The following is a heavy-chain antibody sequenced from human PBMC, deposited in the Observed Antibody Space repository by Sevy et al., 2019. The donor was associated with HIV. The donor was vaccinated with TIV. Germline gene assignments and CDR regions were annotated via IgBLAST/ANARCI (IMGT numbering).Heavy chain of an antibody. J-gene: IGHJ4*02. CDR2: IYYNGHI. CDR3: AGENAWGRGYS. V-gene: IGHV4-59*08. CDR1: GGSITSLY. D-gene: IGHD1-26*01. Sequence: SETLSLTCTVSGGSITSLYWNWIRQPPGKGLECIANIYYNGHINYKPSLKSRVTLSLDTSKKQFSLRLSSVTAADTAMYYCAGENAWGRGYSWGQGTLVNVSS.